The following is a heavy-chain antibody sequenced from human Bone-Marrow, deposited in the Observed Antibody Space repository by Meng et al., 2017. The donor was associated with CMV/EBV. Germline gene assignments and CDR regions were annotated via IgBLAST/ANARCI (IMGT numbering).Heavy chain of an antibody. CDR2: IYSGGSST. J-gene: IGHJ5*02. Sequence: GESLKISCAASGFTFSSYAMSWVRQAPGKGLEWVSVIYSGGSSTYYADSVKGRFTISRDNSKNTLYLQMNSLRAEDTAVYYCAKGLSGWSQNNWFAPWGQGPRVTSSS. CDR1: GFTFSSYA. CDR3: AKGLSGWSQNNWFAP. D-gene: IGHD6-19*01. V-gene: IGHV3-23*03.